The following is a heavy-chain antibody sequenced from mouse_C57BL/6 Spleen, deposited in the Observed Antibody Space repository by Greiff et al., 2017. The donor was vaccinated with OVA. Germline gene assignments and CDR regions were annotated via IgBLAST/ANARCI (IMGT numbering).Heavy chain of an antibody. CDR2: IIPNNGGT. J-gene: IGHJ1*03. D-gene: IGHD3-2*02. Sequence: EVQLQQSGPELVKPGASVKISCKASGYTFTDYYMNWVKQSHGKSLEWIGDIIPNNGGTSYNQKFKGKATLTADKSSSTAYMELRSLTSEDSAVYYCARKGVRGHWYLDVWGTGTTVTVSS. CDR3: ARKGVRGHWYLDV. V-gene: IGHV1-26*01. CDR1: GYTFTDYY.